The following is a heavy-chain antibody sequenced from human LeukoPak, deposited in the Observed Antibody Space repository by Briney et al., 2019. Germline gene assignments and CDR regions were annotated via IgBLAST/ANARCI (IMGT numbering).Heavy chain of an antibody. CDR2: IYPGDSDT. Sequence: GESLKISCKGSGYSFTSYWIGWVRQMPGKGLEWMGIIYPGDSDTRYSPSFQGQVTISADKSISTAYLQWSSLKASDTAMYYCARQTGYYDSSGYPYPNWFDPWGQGTLVTVSS. D-gene: IGHD3-22*01. CDR1: GYSFTSYW. J-gene: IGHJ5*02. V-gene: IGHV5-51*01. CDR3: ARQTGYYDSSGYPYPNWFDP.